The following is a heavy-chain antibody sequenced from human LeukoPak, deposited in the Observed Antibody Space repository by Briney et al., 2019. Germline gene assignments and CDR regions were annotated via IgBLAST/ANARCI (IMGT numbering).Heavy chain of an antibody. CDR3: ARRPWTYFDY. CDR2: IYHSEST. CDR1: GDSISRSNW. J-gene: IGHJ4*02. V-gene: IGHV4-4*02. Sequence: SETLSLTCVVSGDSISRSNWWTWVRQTPGQGLEWIGEIYHSESTNYNPSLGSRVTISLDKSKNQFSLKVISVTAADTAVYYCARRPWTYFDYWGQGILVTVSS. D-gene: IGHD3/OR15-3a*01.